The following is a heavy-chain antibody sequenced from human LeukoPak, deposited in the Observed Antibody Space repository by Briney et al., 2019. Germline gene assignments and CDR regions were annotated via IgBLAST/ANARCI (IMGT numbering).Heavy chain of an antibody. Sequence: AGGSLRLSCAASGFTFSTYAMSWVRQAPGKGLEWVSIISGSGDSTYYADSVKGRFTISRDNSKNTLYLQMNSLRADDTAVYFCAKIQRPPPNFDYWGQGTPVTVSS. D-gene: IGHD5-18*01. V-gene: IGHV3-23*01. CDR1: GFTFSTYA. J-gene: IGHJ4*02. CDR2: ISGSGDST. CDR3: AKIQRPPPNFDY.